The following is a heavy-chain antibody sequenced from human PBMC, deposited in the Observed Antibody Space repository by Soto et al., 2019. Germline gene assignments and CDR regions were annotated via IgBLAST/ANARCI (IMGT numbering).Heavy chain of an antibody. CDR1: GGTFRSYA. J-gene: IGHJ6*02. CDR2: IIPVFNSA. D-gene: IGHD3-16*02. CDR3: ARDGIIDIWPYYYGMDV. Sequence: SVKVSCKASGGTFRSYAISWVRQAPGQGLEWMGGIIPVFNSANYAQKFQGRVTITADESTSTAYMELSSLRSEDTAVYYCARDGIIDIWPYYYGMDVWGQGTTVTVSS. V-gene: IGHV1-69*13.